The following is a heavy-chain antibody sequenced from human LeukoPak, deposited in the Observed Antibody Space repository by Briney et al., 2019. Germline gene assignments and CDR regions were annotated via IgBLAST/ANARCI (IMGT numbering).Heavy chain of an antibody. J-gene: IGHJ3*01. CDR2: IKSKTDGGTT. CDR1: GFTFSSYW. V-gene: IGHV3-15*01. CDR3: ITTTFNDAFDV. D-gene: IGHD2/OR15-2a*01. Sequence: GGSLRLSCAASGFTFSSYWMHWVRQAPGKGLEWVGRIKSKTDGGTTDYAAPVKGRFTISRDDSKNTLYLQMNSLKTEDTALYYCITTTFNDAFDVWGQGTMVTVSS.